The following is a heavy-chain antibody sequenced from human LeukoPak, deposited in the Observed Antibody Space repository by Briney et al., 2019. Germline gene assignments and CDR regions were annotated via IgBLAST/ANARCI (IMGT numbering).Heavy chain of an antibody. V-gene: IGHV3-48*04. CDR2: ISSSGSTI. CDR1: GFTFSSYS. Sequence: GGSLRLSCAASGFTFSSYSMNWVRQAPGKGLEWVSYISSSGSTIYYADSVKGRFTISRDNAKNSLYLQMNSLRAEDTAVYYCAREYYYDSSGNPSGAFDIWGQGTMVTVSS. D-gene: IGHD3-22*01. J-gene: IGHJ3*02. CDR3: AREYYYDSSGNPSGAFDI.